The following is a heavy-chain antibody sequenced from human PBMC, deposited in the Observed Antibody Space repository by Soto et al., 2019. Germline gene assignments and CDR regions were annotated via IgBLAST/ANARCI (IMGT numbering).Heavy chain of an antibody. V-gene: IGHV3-23*01. J-gene: IGHJ6*02. Sequence: PGGSLRLSCAASGFTFSSYAMSWVCQAPGKGLEWVSAISGSGGSTYYADSVKGRFTISRDNSKNTLYLQMNSLRAEDTAVYYCAKKGNQPITIFGVATGYYYGMDVWGQGTTVTVSS. CDR1: GFTFSSYA. CDR2: ISGSGGST. CDR3: AKKGNQPITIFGVATGYYYGMDV. D-gene: IGHD3-3*01.